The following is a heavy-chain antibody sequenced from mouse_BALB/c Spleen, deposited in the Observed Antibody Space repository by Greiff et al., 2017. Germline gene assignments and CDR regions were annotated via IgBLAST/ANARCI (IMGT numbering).Heavy chain of an antibody. Sequence: EVKLVESGGGLVQPGGSRKLSCAASGFTFSSFGMHWVRQAPEKGLEWVAYISSGSSTIYYADTVKGRFTISRDNPKNTLFLQMTSLRSEDTAMYYCARAANWDVKAWFAYWGQGTLVTVSA. CDR3: ARAANWDVKAWFAY. CDR1: GFTFSSFG. CDR2: ISSGSSTI. D-gene: IGHD4-1*01. V-gene: IGHV5-17*02. J-gene: IGHJ3*01.